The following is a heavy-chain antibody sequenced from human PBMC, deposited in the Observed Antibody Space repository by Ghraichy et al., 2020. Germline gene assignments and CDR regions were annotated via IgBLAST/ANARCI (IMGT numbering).Heavy chain of an antibody. CDR3: ARSGYYAFDI. CDR1: GFTFSNYW. CDR2: INTDGSIT. V-gene: IGHV3-74*01. Sequence: GESLNISCAASGFTFSNYWMHWVRQAPGKGLVWVSRINTDGSITNYADSVKGRFTISRDNAKNTLYLQMNSLRAEDTAVYYCARSGYYAFDIWGQGTMVTVSS. D-gene: IGHD3-22*01. J-gene: IGHJ3*02.